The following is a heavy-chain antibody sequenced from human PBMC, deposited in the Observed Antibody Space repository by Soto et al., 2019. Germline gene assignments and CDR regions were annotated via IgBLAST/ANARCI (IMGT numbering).Heavy chain of an antibody. CDR3: ARFDTRGSGSYYHYGMDV. D-gene: IGHD3-10*01. V-gene: IGHV1-69*13. J-gene: IGHJ6*02. Sequence: SVKVSCKASGGTFSSYAISWVRQAPGQGLEWMGGIIPIFGTANYAQKFQGRVTITADESTSTAYMELSSLRSEDTAVYYCARFDTRGSGSYYHYGMDVWGQGTTVTVSS. CDR2: IIPIFGTA. CDR1: GGTFSSYA.